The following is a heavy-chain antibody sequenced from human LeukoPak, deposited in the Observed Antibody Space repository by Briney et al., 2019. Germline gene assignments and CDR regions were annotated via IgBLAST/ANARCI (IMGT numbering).Heavy chain of an antibody. V-gene: IGHV3-21*01. J-gene: IGHJ3*02. CDR1: GFTFSSYS. Sequence: GALRLSCAASGFTFSSYSMNWVRQAPGKGLEWVSSISSSSSYIYYADSVKGRFTISRDNAKNSLYLQMNGLRAEDTAVYYCARVFRPSLTVFIIRGAFDIWGQGTMVTVSS. CDR3: ARVFRPSLTVFIIRGAFDI. D-gene: IGHD3-3*01. CDR2: ISSSSSYI.